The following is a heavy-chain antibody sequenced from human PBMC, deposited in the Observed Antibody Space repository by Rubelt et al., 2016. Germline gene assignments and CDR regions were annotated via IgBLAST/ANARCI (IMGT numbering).Heavy chain of an antibody. V-gene: IGHV4-34*01. D-gene: IGHD1-1*01. CDR2: IYYSGST. J-gene: IGHJ4*02. CDR1: GGSFSGYY. Sequence: QVQLQQWGAGLLKPSETLSLTCAVYGGSFSGYYWSWIRQPPGKGLEWIGSIYYSGSTYYNPSRKSRVTISVDTSKSPFSLKLSSVTAADTAVYYCARETTGTTGFDYRGEGTLVTVSS. CDR3: ARETTGTTGFDY.